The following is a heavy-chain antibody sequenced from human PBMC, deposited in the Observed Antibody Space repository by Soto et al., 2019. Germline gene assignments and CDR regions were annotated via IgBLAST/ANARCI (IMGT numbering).Heavy chain of an antibody. V-gene: IGHV4-61*08. D-gene: IGHD3-10*01. CDR3: ERSGYGSGSYPVLS. CDR2: IYHSGST. CDR1: GGSISSGGYS. J-gene: IGHJ5*02. Sequence: SETLSLTCAVSGGSISSGGYSWSWIRQPPGKGLEWIGYIYHSGSTNYNPSLKSRITISVDRSKSQFSLKLSSVTPADTAVYYCERSGYGSGSYPVLSWGQGTLVTVSS.